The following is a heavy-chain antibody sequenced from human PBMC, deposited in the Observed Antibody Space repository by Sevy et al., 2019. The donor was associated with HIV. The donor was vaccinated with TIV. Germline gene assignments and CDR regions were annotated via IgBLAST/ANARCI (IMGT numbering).Heavy chain of an antibody. CDR1: GFTFSSYA. Sequence: GGSLRLSCAASGFTFSSYAMSWVRQAPWKGLEWVSAISGSGGSTYYADSVKGRFTISRDNSKNTLYLQMNSLRAEDTAVYYCAKSLGILTGYRVAPLDYWGQGTLVTVSS. CDR3: AKSLGILTGYRVAPLDY. V-gene: IGHV3-23*01. D-gene: IGHD3-9*01. J-gene: IGHJ4*02. CDR2: ISGSGGST.